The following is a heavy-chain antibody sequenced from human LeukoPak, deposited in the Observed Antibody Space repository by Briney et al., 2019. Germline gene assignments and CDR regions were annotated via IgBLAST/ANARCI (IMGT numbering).Heavy chain of an antibody. J-gene: IGHJ4*02. CDR1: GGSISSSSCY. CDR3: ARRQWLLVPGDPRPDY. CDR2: ICASGST. D-gene: IGHD6-19*01. Sequence: SETLSLTCTVSGGSISSSSCYWGWLRQPPGKGLEWIGSICASGSTYYNPSLKSRVTISVDTSKNQFSLKLSSVSAADTAVYYCARRQWLLVPGDPRPDYWGQGTLVTVSS. V-gene: IGHV4-39*07.